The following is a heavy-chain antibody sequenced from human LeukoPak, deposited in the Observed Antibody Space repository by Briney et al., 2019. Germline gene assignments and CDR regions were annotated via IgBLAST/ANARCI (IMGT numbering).Heavy chain of an antibody. CDR1: GFTFSSYA. CDR2: ISSNGGST. V-gene: IGHV3-64*01. CDR3: ARDNSYDSSGYYYVGIDY. D-gene: IGHD3-22*01. Sequence: GGSLRLSCAASGFTFSSYAMHWVRQAPGKGLEYVSAISSNGGSTSYANSVKGRFTISRDNSKNTLYLQMGSLRAEDMAVYYCARDNSYDSSGYYYVGIDYWGQGTLVTVSS. J-gene: IGHJ4*02.